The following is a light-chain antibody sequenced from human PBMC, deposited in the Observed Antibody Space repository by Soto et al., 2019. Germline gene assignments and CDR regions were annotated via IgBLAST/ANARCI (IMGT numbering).Light chain of an antibody. CDR1: QSINTK. V-gene: IGKV1-17*01. Sequence: DIQMTQSPSSLSASVGDRVTITCRASQSINTKLNWYQQKPGKVPNLLIYAASSLQSGVPSRFSGSGSGTEFTLTISSLQPEDFATYYCLQHNSYPWTFGQGTKVDI. J-gene: IGKJ1*01. CDR2: AAS. CDR3: LQHNSYPWT.